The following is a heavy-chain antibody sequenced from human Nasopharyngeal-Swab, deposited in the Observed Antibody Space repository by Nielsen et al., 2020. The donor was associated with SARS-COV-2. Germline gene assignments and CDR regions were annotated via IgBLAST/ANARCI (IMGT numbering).Heavy chain of an antibody. D-gene: IGHD2-2*01. J-gene: IGHJ5*02. CDR3: AKDRGFTSIIVVVPAASDR. V-gene: IGHV3-23*01. Sequence: GGSLRLSCAASGFTFSSYAMSWVRQAPGKGLEWVSAISGSGGSTYYADSVKGRFTISRDNSKNTLYLQMNSLRAEDTAVYYCAKDRGFTSIIVVVPAASDRWGQGTLVTSPQ. CDR2: ISGSGGST. CDR1: GFTFSSYA.